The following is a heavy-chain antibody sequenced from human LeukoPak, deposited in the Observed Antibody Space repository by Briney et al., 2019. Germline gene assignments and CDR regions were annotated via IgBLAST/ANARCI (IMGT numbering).Heavy chain of an antibody. CDR3: ASITMIDDAFDI. D-gene: IGHD3-22*01. CDR2: ISSSGSTI. Sequence: PGGSLRLSCAASGFTFSSYEMNWVRQAPGKGLEWVSYISSSGSTIYYADSVKGRFTISRDNAKNSLYLQMNSLRAEDTAVYYCASITMIDDAFDIWGQGTMVTVSS. CDR1: GFTFSSYE. J-gene: IGHJ3*02. V-gene: IGHV3-48*03.